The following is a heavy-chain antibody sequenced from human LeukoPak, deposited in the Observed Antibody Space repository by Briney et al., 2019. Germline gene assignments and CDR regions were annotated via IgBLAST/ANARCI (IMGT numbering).Heavy chain of an antibody. J-gene: IGHJ4*02. CDR1: GFTFSSYA. CDR2: ISGSGGST. Sequence: GGSLRLSCAASGFTFSSYAMSWVRQAPGKGLEWVSAISGSGGSTYYADSVKGRFTISRDNAKNSLYLQMNSLRAEDTAVYYCARLQAMVGFDYWGQGTLVTVSS. D-gene: IGHD5-18*01. CDR3: ARLQAMVGFDY. V-gene: IGHV3-23*01.